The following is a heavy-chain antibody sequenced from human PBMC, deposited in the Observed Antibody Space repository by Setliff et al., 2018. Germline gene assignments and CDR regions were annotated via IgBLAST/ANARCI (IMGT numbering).Heavy chain of an antibody. D-gene: IGHD3-22*01. Sequence: SETLSLTCTVSGGSISSGSYYWSWIRQPAGKGLEWIGHIYTSGSTNYNPSLKSRVTISVDTSKNQFSLKLSSVTAADTAVYYCARVSAIDKRVDYGGQGTLVTVSS. V-gene: IGHV4-61*09. CDR1: GGSISSGSYY. CDR2: IYTSGST. J-gene: IGHJ4*02. CDR3: ARVSAIDKRVDY.